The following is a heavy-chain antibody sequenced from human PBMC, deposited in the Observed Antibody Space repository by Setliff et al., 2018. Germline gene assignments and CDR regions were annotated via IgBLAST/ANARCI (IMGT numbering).Heavy chain of an antibody. CDR3: ARQGCSGGSCYSPWCYYYYMDV. D-gene: IGHD2-15*01. CDR1: GGSISSSSYY. J-gene: IGHJ6*03. V-gene: IGHV4-39*01. Sequence: PSETLSLTCTVSGGSISSSSYYWGWIRQPPGKGLEWIGSIYYSGSTYYNPSLKSRVTISVDTSKNQFSLKLSSVTAADTAVYYCARQGCSGGSCYSPWCYYYYMDVWGKGTTVTSP. CDR2: IYYSGST.